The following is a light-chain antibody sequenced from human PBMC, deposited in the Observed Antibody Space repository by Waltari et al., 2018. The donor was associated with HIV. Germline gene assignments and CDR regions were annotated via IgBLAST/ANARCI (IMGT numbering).Light chain of an antibody. CDR1: QTVNHN. CDR3: QHYNNWPLA. V-gene: IGKV3-15*01. J-gene: IGKJ1*01. Sequence: ERVMTQSPVTLSVSPGERATLSCRSSQTVNHNLAWYQQKPGQAPGLLIYDASTRATGIPARFSGSGSGTEFTLTISSLQSEDFAVYYCQHYNNWPLAFGQGTKVEIK. CDR2: DAS.